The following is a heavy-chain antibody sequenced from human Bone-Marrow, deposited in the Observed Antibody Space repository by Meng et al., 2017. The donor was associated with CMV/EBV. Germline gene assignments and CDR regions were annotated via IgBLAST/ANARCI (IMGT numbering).Heavy chain of an antibody. Sequence: ASVKVSCKASGYTFTSYAMHWVRQAPGQRLEWMGWSNAGNGNTKYSQEFQGRVTITRDTSASTAYMELTRLTSDDTAVYYCARDNNWGPDYWGQGTLVTFSS. CDR3: ARDNNWGPDY. J-gene: IGHJ4*02. CDR1: GYTFTSYA. D-gene: IGHD7-27*01. V-gene: IGHV1-3*02. CDR2: SNAGNGNT.